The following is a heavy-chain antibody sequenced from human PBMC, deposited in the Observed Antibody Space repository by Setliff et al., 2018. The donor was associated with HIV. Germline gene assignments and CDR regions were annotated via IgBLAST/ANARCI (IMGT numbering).Heavy chain of an antibody. CDR1: GYTLTNYG. Sequence: ASVKVSCKASGYTLTNYGISWVRQAPGQGLEWMGWISADNGDTNYPQKLQGRVTMTADTSTSTAYMELRSLRSDDTAVYYCARDHHSGRGSNFPWYSDLWGRGTLVTVSS. CDR2: ISADNGDT. CDR3: ARDHHSGRGSNFPWYSDL. D-gene: IGHD1-26*01. J-gene: IGHJ2*01. V-gene: IGHV1-18*01.